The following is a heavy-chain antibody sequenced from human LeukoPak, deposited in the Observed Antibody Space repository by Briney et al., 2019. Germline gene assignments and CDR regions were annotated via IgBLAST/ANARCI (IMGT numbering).Heavy chain of an antibody. CDR3: ARTDGDYKFDY. CDR1: GGSISSSSYF. J-gene: IGHJ4*02. V-gene: IGHV4-39*02. Sequence: SETLSLTCTVSGGSISSSSYFWAWIRQPPGKGLEWIGSIYYSGSTYYNPFLKSRVTIPLDTSKNHFSLKLSSVTAADTAVYYCARTDGDYKFDYWGQGTLVTVSS. D-gene: IGHD4-17*01. CDR2: IYYSGST.